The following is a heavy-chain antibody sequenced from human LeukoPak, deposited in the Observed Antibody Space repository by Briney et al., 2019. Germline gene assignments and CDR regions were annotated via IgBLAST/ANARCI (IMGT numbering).Heavy chain of an antibody. J-gene: IGHJ2*01. V-gene: IGHV4-59*01. CDR1: GGSISSYY. Sequence: PSETLSLTCTVSGGSISSYYWSWIRQPPGKGLEWIGYIYYSGGTNYNPSLKSRVTISVDTSKNQFSLKLSSVTAADTAVYYCARWSSGWTRGAPELLWYFDLWGRGTLVTVSS. CDR2: IYYSGGT. CDR3: ARWSSGWTRGAPELLWYFDL. D-gene: IGHD6-19*01.